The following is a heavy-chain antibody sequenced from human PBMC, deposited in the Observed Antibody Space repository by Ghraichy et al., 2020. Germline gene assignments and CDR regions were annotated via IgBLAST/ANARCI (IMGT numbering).Heavy chain of an antibody. D-gene: IGHD6-19*01. CDR1: GYTFTSYG. CDR2: ISAYNGNT. CDR3: ARGAKVEIAVAGPYYYYYGMDV. J-gene: IGHJ6*02. Sequence: ASVKVSCKASGYTFTSYGISWVRQAPGQGLEWMGWISAYNGNTNYAQKLQGRVTMTTDTSTSTAYMELRSLRSDDTAVYYCARGAKVEIAVAGPYYYYYGMDVWGQGTTVTVSS. V-gene: IGHV1-18*01.